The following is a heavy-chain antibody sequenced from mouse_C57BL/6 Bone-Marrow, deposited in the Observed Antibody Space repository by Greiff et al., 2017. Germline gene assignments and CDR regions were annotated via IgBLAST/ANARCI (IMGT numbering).Heavy chain of an antibody. CDR3: TRLAAQATAY. V-gene: IGHV1-15*01. D-gene: IGHD3-2*02. CDR1: GYTFTDYE. Sequence: QVQLQQSGAELVRPGASVTLSCKASGYTFTDYEMHWVKQTPVHGLEWIGAIDPETGGTAYNQKFKGKAILTADKSSSTAYMELRSLTSEDSAVXYCTRLAAQATAYWGQGTLVTVSA. J-gene: IGHJ3*01. CDR2: IDPETGGT.